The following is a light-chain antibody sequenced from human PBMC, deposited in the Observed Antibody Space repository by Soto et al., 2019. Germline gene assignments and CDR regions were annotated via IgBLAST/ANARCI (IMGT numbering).Light chain of an antibody. CDR3: SSSSTTSTYV. CDR2: DVT. V-gene: IGLV2-14*03. Sequence: QSVLTQPASVSGSPGQSITISCTGTCSDIGGSTQVSWYQQYPGKAPKLMIYDVTNRPSGVSNRFSGSKSGDTASLTISGLQTEDEADYYCSSSSTTSTYVFGAGTKLTVL. J-gene: IGLJ1*01. CDR1: CSDIGGSTQ.